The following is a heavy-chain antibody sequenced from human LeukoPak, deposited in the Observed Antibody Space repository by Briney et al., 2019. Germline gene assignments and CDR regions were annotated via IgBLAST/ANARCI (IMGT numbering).Heavy chain of an antibody. Sequence: PGASVKVSCKASGGTFSSYAISWVRQAPGQGLEWMGGIIPIFGTANYAQKFQGRVTITADESTSTAYMELSSLRSEDTAVYYCARAHALRFLEWLPLDYWGQGTLVTVSS. CDR2: IIPIFGTA. CDR1: GGTFSSYA. D-gene: IGHD3-3*01. V-gene: IGHV1-69*13. CDR3: ARAHALRFLEWLPLDY. J-gene: IGHJ4*02.